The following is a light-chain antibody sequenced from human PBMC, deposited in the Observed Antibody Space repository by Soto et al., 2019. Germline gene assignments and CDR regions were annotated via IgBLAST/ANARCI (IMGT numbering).Light chain of an antibody. CDR3: LRYNAFSQT. CDR2: DAS. Sequence: DLQMTQSPSTLSASVGDRVTITCRASQSMNDWLAWYQQKPGKAPKVLIYDASSLQSGVPSRFSGSRSGTEFTLTIDSLQPDDVATYYCLRYNAFSQTFGQGTKVEI. V-gene: IGKV1-5*01. CDR1: QSMNDW. J-gene: IGKJ1*01.